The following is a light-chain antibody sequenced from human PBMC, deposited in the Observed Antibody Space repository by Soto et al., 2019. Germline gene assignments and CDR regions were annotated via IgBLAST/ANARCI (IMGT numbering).Light chain of an antibody. CDR3: QQYNSYPYT. CDR1: QSISSW. V-gene: IGKV1-5*03. Sequence: DIQMTQSPSTLSAPVGDRVTITCRASQSISSWLAWYQQKPGKAPKLLIYKASSLESGVPSRFSGSGSGTEFTLTISSLQPDDFATYYCQQYNSYPYTFGQGTKLEIK. J-gene: IGKJ2*01. CDR2: KAS.